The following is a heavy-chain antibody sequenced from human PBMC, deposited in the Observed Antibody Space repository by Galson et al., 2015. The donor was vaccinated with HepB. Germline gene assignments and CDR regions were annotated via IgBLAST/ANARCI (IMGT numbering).Heavy chain of an antibody. CDR1: GFTFSSYA. CDR3: ARDAFWDIVVVPAYSRGMDV. D-gene: IGHD2-2*01. Sequence: SLRLSCAASGFTFSSYAMHWVRQAPGKGLEWVAVISYDGSNKYYADSVKGRFTISRDNSKNTLYLQMNSLRAEDTAVYYCARDAFWDIVVVPAYSRGMDVWGQGTTVTVSS. J-gene: IGHJ6*02. CDR2: ISYDGSNK. V-gene: IGHV3-30-3*01.